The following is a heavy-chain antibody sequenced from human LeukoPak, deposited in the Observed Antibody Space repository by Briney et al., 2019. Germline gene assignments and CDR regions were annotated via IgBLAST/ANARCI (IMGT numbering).Heavy chain of an antibody. CDR3: ARAIITMVRGVSAPNWFDP. D-gene: IGHD3-10*01. J-gene: IGHJ5*02. CDR2: IYTSGST. CDR1: GGSISSGSYY. Sequence: SQTLSLTCTVSGGSISSGSYYWRWIRQPAGTGLEWIGRIYTSGSTNYNPSLKSRVTISVDTSKNQFSLKLSSVTAADTAVYYCARAIITMVRGVSAPNWFDPWGQGTLVTVSS. V-gene: IGHV4-61*02.